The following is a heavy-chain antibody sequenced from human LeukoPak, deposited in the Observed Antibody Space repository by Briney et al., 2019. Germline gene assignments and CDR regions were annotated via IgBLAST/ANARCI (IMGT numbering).Heavy chain of an antibody. CDR1: GYSISSGYY. D-gene: IGHD2-21*02. Sequence: SETLSLTCAVSGYSISSGYYWGWIRQPPGKGLEWIGSIYHSGSTYYNPSLKSRVTISVDTSKNQFSLKLSSVTAADTAVYYCARGTYCGGDCYSGHNWFDPWGQGTLVTVSS. V-gene: IGHV4-38-2*01. CDR2: IYHSGST. J-gene: IGHJ5*02. CDR3: ARGTYCGGDCYSGHNWFDP.